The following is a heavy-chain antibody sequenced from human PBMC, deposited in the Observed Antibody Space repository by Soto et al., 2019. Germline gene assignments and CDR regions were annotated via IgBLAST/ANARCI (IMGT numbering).Heavy chain of an antibody. V-gene: IGHV3-30*18. CDR1: GFTFRSYV. CDR3: AKDFRDYYDY. Sequence: GGSLRLSCAAPGFTFRSYVIHWFRQAPGKRLEWVKVISYDGSNKYYADYVKGRLTISRDNSKNTLYLQMNSLRAEDTAVYYCAKDFRDYYDYWGQGTLVTVSS. D-gene: IGHD3-10*01. CDR2: ISYDGSNK. J-gene: IGHJ4*02.